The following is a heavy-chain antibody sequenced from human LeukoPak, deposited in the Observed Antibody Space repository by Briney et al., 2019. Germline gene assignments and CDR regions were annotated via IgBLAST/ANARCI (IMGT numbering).Heavy chain of an antibody. V-gene: IGHV3-30-3*01. CDR2: ISFDGGNE. Sequence: GGSLRLSCATSGFTFSMSAMHWVRLAPGKGLDWVAVISFDGGNEFYADSVKGRFSISRDNSKNTLYLQMNSLGLDDTAVYFCARGRAGIAAAGFDYWGQGTLVTVSS. D-gene: IGHD6-13*01. CDR3: ARGRAGIAAAGFDY. CDR1: GFTFSMSA. J-gene: IGHJ4*02.